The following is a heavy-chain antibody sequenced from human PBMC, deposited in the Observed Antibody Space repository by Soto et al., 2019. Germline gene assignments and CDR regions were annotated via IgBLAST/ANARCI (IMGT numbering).Heavy chain of an antibody. V-gene: IGHV1-24*01. CDR3: ATALWLGEFDAFDI. Sequence: ASVKVSCKVSGYTLTELSMHWVRQAPGKGLEWMGGFDPEDGETIYAQKFQGRVTMTEDTSTDTAYMELSSLRSEDTAVYYCATALWLGEFDAFDIWGQGTMVTVSS. D-gene: IGHD3-10*01. CDR1: GYTLTELS. CDR2: FDPEDGET. J-gene: IGHJ3*02.